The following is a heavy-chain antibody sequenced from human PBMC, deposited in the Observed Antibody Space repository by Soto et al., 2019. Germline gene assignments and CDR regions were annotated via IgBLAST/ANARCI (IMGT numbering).Heavy chain of an antibody. Sequence: EVQLVESGGGLVKPGGSLRLSCAASGFTFSSYSMNWVRQAPGKGLEWVSSISSSSSYIYYADSVKGRFTISRDNAKNSLYLQMNSLRAEDTAVYYCATVPRGIVVVPAATYFDYWGQGTLVTVSS. J-gene: IGHJ4*02. CDR3: ATVPRGIVVVPAATYFDY. D-gene: IGHD2-2*01. V-gene: IGHV3-21*01. CDR2: ISSSSSYI. CDR1: GFTFSSYS.